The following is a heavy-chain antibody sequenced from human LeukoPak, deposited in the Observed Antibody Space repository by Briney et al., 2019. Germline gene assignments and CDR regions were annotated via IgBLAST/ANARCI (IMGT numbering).Heavy chain of an antibody. D-gene: IGHD6-6*01. Sequence: RGSLSLSCAASGFTFSSYSMTWVRQAPGEGLVWVSYISSTGSTIYYADSVRGRFTISRDNAKNSLYLQMNSLRAEDTAVYYCARGSYSSSNYFDYWGQGTLVTVSS. J-gene: IGHJ4*02. V-gene: IGHV3-48*01. CDR3: ARGSYSSSNYFDY. CDR1: GFTFSSYS. CDR2: ISSTGSTI.